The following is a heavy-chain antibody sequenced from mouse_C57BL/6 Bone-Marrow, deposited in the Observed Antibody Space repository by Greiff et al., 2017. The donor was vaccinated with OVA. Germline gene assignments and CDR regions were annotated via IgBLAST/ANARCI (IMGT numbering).Heavy chain of an antibody. CDR1: GYSITSGYY. CDR2: ISYDGSN. Sequence: EVKLMESGPGLVKPSQSLSLTCSVTGYSITSGYYWNWIRQFPGNKLEWMGYISYDGSNNYNPSLKNRISITRDTSKNQFFLKLNSVTTEDTATYYCARPYYGSSLYWGQGTTLTVSS. V-gene: IGHV3-6*01. D-gene: IGHD1-1*01. J-gene: IGHJ2*01. CDR3: ARPYYGSSLY.